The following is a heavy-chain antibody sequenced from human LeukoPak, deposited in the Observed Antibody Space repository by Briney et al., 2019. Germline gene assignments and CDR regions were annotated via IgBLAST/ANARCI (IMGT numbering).Heavy chain of an antibody. J-gene: IGHJ4*02. D-gene: IGHD2-2*01. Sequence: GGSLRLSCAASGFAFRSQAMGWVRQAPGKGLEWVSVISDSGDTTYYADSVKGRFTISRDNAKNSLYLQMNSLRAEDTAVYYCAREGVVISAAVDYWGQGTLVTVSS. CDR2: ISDSGDTT. CDR1: GFAFRSQA. CDR3: AREGVVISAAVDY. V-gene: IGHV3-23*01.